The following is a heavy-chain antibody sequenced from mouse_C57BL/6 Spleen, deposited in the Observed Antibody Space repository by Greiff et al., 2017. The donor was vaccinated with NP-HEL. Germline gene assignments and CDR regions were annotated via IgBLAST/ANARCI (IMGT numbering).Heavy chain of an antibody. CDR2: ISSGSSTI. Sequence: DVKVVESGGGLVKPGGSLKLSCAASGFTFSDYGMHWVRQAPEKGLEWVAYISSGSSTIYYADTVKGRFTISRDNAKNTLFLQMTSLRSEDTAMYYCARPIYDGYYFDYWGQGTTLTVSS. V-gene: IGHV5-17*01. CDR1: GFTFSDYG. CDR3: ARPIYDGYYFDY. D-gene: IGHD2-3*01. J-gene: IGHJ2*01.